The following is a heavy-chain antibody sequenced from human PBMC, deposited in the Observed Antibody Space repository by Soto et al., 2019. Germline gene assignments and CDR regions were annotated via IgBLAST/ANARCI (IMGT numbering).Heavy chain of an antibody. CDR3: ASYLQKSATHTICFDP. Sequence: QVQLVESGGALVKPGGSLKLSCAASGFPFGDYYMSWIRQAPGKGLEWVSYISFTGSITYYADSVRGRFTISRDNARSSLYLQMNSLRGEDTAVYYCASYLQKSATHTICFDPWGQVALV. V-gene: IGHV3-11*01. D-gene: IGHD2-15*01. CDR2: ISFTGSIT. J-gene: IGHJ5*02. CDR1: GFPFGDYY.